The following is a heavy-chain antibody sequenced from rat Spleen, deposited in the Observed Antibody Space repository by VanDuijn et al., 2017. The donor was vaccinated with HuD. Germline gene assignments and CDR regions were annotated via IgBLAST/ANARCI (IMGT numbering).Heavy chain of an antibody. D-gene: IGHD1-9*01. CDR1: GFTFSHYY. CDR3: ARRHYGYTDYFDY. Sequence: EVQLAESGGGLVQPGRSMKLSCKVSGFTFSHYYMAWARQAPTKGLEWVATISYGDSSGHSSTYYRDSVKGRFTISRDNAKSTLYLQMDSLRSEDTATYYCARRHYGYTDYFDYWGQGVMVTVSS. CDR2: ISYGDSSGHSST. J-gene: IGHJ2*01. V-gene: IGHV5-25*01.